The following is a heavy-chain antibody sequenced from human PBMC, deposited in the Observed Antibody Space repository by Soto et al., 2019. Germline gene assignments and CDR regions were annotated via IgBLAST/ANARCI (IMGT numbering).Heavy chain of an antibody. CDR3: AKDRLSMASAYYFDY. CDR2: ISGGGGST. V-gene: IGHV3-23*01. J-gene: IGHJ4*02. CDR1: GFTFNSYA. D-gene: IGHD3-16*01. Sequence: PGGSLRLSCAASGFTFNSYAMSWVRQAPGKGLEWVSVISGGGGSTYYADSVKGRFTISRDNSKNTLYLQMNSLRAEDTAVYYCAKDRLSMASAYYFDYWGQGTLVTVSS.